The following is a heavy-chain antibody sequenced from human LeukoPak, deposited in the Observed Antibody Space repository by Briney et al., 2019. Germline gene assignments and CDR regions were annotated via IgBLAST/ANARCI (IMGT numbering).Heavy chain of an antibody. Sequence: GGSLRLSCAASGFTFSSYAMHWVRQAPGKGLEWVAVISYDGSSKYYADSVKGRFTISRDNSKNTLYLQMNSLRAEDTAVYYCARVGYYYDSSGYQFDYWGQGTLVTVSS. CDR1: GFTFSSYA. V-gene: IGHV3-30*04. CDR3: ARVGYYYDSSGYQFDY. CDR2: ISYDGSSK. D-gene: IGHD3-22*01. J-gene: IGHJ4*02.